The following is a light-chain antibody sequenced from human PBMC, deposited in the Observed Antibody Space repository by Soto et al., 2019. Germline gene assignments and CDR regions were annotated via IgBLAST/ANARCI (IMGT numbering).Light chain of an antibody. J-gene: IGKJ4*01. CDR2: DAS. CDR1: QSISNH. CDR3: QQYDNLTLT. V-gene: IGKV1-33*01. Sequence: DIQMTQSPSSLSASVEDRVIITCRASQSISNHLNWYQQKSGKAPKLLIYDASDLETGVPSRFSGSGSGTDFTFTINSLQPEDIATYYCQQYDNLTLTFGGGTKVDIK.